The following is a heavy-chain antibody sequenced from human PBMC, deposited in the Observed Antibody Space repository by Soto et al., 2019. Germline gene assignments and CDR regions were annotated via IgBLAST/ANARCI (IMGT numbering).Heavy chain of an antibody. CDR2: ISYDGSNK. J-gene: IGHJ4*02. Sequence: GGSLRLSCAASGFTFSSYAMHWVRQAPGKGLEWVAVISYDGSNKYYADSVKGRFTISRDNSKNTLYLQMNSLRAEDTAVYYCARSRGGSYPYFDYWGQGTLVTAPQ. CDR3: ARSRGGSYPYFDY. CDR1: GFTFSSYA. V-gene: IGHV3-30-3*01. D-gene: IGHD1-26*01.